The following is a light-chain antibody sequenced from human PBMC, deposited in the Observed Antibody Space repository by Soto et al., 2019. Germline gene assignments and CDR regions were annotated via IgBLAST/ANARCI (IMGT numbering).Light chain of an antibody. CDR1: INDVGGYDF. J-gene: IGLJ1*01. Sequence: QSVLTQPASVSGSPGQSITISCTGTINDVGGYDFVSWYQHHPGKAPKVMIYEVSHRPSGVSNRFSGSKSGNTASLTISGLRAEDEADYYCSSYRSIGNVVFGTGTKVTVL. CDR2: EVS. V-gene: IGLV2-14*01. CDR3: SSYRSIGNVV.